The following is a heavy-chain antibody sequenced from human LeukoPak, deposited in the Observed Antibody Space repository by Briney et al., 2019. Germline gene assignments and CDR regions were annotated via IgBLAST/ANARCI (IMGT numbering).Heavy chain of an antibody. V-gene: IGHV4-34*01. J-gene: IGHJ4*02. CDR2: INHSGYT. Sequence: SSETLSLNCAVSGVSFNNYYWSWVRQTPGKGLEWIGEINHSGYTNDSPSLKSRVTLSIDTSRKQFSLNLRSVTVADTGIYYCTRMTTGHDYWGQGTLVTVSS. CDR1: GVSFNNYY. CDR3: TRMTTGHDY. D-gene: IGHD4-17*01.